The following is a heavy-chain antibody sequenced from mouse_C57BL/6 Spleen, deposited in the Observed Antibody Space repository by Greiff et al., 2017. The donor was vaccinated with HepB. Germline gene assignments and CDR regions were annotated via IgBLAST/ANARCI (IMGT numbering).Heavy chain of an antibody. J-gene: IGHJ2*01. CDR3: ARGGYYYGSSNDYFDY. CDR1: GYSFTGYF. Sequence: EVQLQESGPELVKPGDSVKISCKASGYSFTGYFMNWVMQSHGKSLEWIGRINPYNGDTFYNQKFKGKATLTVDKSSSTAHMELRSLTSEDSAVYYCARGGYYYGSSNDYFDYWGQGTTLTVSS. D-gene: IGHD1-1*01. V-gene: IGHV1-20*01. CDR2: INPYNGDT.